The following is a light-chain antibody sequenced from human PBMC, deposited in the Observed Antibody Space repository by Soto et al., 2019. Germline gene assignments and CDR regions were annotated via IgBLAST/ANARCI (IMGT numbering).Light chain of an antibody. J-gene: IGKJ1*01. CDR3: LQHHSYPQT. CDR2: AVS. V-gene: IGKV1-17*01. Sequence: DIQMTQSPSSLSASLGDVVTITFRASQGIKSDLAWYQQKPGKAPKRLIYAVSSLQSEVPSRFSGSGSGTEFTLTISSLQPEDVATYYCLQHHSYPQTFGQGTKVDI. CDR1: QGIKSD.